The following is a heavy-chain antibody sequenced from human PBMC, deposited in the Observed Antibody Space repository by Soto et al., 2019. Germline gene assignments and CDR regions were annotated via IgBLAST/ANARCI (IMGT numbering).Heavy chain of an antibody. CDR2: IIPIFGTA. J-gene: IGHJ6*02. CDR3: AGRVSGGSSYSGYYYGMDV. V-gene: IGHV1-69*01. D-gene: IGHD2-15*01. Sequence: QVQLVQSGAEVKKPGSSVKVSCKASGGTFSSYAISWVRQAPGQGLEWMGGIIPIFGTANYAQKFQGRGTITADESTSTAYMELSSLRSEDTAVYYCAGRVSGGSSYSGYYYGMDVWGQGTTVTVSS. CDR1: GGTFSSYA.